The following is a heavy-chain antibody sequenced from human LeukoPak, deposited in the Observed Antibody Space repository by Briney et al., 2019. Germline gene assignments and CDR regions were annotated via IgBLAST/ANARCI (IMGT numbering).Heavy chain of an antibody. CDR1: GGSISSYY. CDR2: IYYSGST. Sequence: SETLSLTCTVSGGSISSYYWSWIRQPPGKGLEWIGYIYYSGSTNYNPSLKSRVTISVDTSKNQFSLKLSSVTAADTAVYYCARHGGSGSYYNGGAFDIWGKGTTVTVSS. V-gene: IGHV4-59*08. D-gene: IGHD3-10*01. CDR3: ARHGGSGSYYNGGAFDI. J-gene: IGHJ6*04.